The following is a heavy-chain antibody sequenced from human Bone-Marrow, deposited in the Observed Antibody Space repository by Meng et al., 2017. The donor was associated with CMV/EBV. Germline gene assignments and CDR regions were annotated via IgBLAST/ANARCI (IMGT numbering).Heavy chain of an antibody. CDR2: IYYSGST. D-gene: IGHD3-16*01. Sequence: SETLSLTCTVSGGSISSSSYYWGWIRQPPGKGLEWIGSIYYSGSTYYNPSLKSRVTISVDTSKNQFSLKLSSVTAADTAVYYCARVQTERGRGSNWFDPWGQGTLVTVSS. V-gene: IGHV4-39*07. J-gene: IGHJ5*02. CDR3: ARVQTERGRGSNWFDP. CDR1: GGSISSSSYY.